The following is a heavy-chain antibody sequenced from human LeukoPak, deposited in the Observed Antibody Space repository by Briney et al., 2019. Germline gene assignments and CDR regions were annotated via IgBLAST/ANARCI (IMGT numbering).Heavy chain of an antibody. D-gene: IGHD3-22*01. V-gene: IGHV1-69*05. CDR1: GGTFSSYA. CDR3: ARDLYSSGYTWFDP. J-gene: IGHJ5*02. Sequence: SVKVSCKASGGTFSSYAISWVRQAPGQGLEWMGRIIPIFGTANYAQKFQGRVTITTDEATSTAYTELSSLRSEDTAVYYCARDLYSSGYTWFDPWGQGTLVTVSS. CDR2: IIPIFGTA.